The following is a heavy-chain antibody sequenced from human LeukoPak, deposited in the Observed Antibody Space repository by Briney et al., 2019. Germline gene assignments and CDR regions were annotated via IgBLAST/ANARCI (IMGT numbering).Heavy chain of an antibody. CDR1: GGSISSYY. J-gene: IGHJ4*02. D-gene: IGHD6-13*01. CDR3: ARASSSSSWYYFDY. V-gene: IGHV4-59*01. Sequence: SETLSLTCTVSGGSISSYYWSWIRQPPGKGLEWIGYIYYSGSTNYNPSLKSRVTISVDTSKNQFSLKLSSVTAADTAVYYCARASSSSSWYYFDYWGQGTLVTVSS. CDR2: IYYSGST.